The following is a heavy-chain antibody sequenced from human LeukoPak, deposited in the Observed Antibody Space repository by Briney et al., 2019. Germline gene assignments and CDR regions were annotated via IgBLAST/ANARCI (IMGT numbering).Heavy chain of an antibody. CDR3: ARSGGYGLIDY. CDR1: GASVSGSPYY. Sequence: SETLSRTCTVSGASVSGSPYYWGWIRQPPGKGLEWIGSIYSSGSTYYNASLQSRVTISIETSKNQISLRLNSVTAADTAIYYCARSGGYGLIDYWGQGTLVTVSS. D-gene: IGHD1-26*01. V-gene: IGHV4-39*01. J-gene: IGHJ4*02. CDR2: IYSSGST.